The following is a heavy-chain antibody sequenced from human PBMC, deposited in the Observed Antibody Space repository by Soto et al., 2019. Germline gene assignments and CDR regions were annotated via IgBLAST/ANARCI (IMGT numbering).Heavy chain of an antibody. Sequence: EVQLVQTGGGLIKPGGSLSLSCAASGLSVSDKYMSLVRQAPGKGLEWVSLTYTGGNSYFADFVKGRFIVSRDISKNTLFLHMNSLAGEDTAVYYCAREGYAYGLDFWGQGSLVTVAS. CDR3: AREGYAYGLDF. CDR1: GLSVSDKY. CDR2: TYTGGNS. J-gene: IGHJ1*01. D-gene: IGHD3-10*01. V-gene: IGHV3-53*02.